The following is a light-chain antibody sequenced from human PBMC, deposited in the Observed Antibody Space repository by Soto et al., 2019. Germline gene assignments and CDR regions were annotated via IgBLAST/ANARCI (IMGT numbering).Light chain of an antibody. V-gene: IGKV3-20*01. CDR1: QSVSSNF. CDR3: LQYGGSRIT. J-gene: IGKJ5*01. Sequence: EIVLTQSPGTLSLSPGERATLSCRASQSVSSNFLAWYQQNPGQAPRLLIYGASSRATGIPDRFSGSGSGTGFALTVSRLEPEDFAVYCCLQYGGSRITFGQGARPEIK. CDR2: GAS.